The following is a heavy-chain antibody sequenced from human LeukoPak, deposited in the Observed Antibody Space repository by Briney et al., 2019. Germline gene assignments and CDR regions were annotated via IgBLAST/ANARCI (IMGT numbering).Heavy chain of an antibody. Sequence: AASVKVSCKASGYTFTGYYMHWVRQAPGQGLEWMGWINPNSGGTNYAQKFQGRVTMTRDTSISTAYMELSRLRSDDTAVYYCARDHSSIAAAGTRAFDIWGQGTMVTVSS. CDR2: INPNSGGT. CDR3: ARDHSSIAAAGTRAFDI. D-gene: IGHD6-13*01. V-gene: IGHV1-2*02. CDR1: GYTFTGYY. J-gene: IGHJ3*02.